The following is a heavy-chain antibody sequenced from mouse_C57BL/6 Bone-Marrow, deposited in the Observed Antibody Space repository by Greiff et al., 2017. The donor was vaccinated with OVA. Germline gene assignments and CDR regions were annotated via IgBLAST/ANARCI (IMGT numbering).Heavy chain of an antibody. V-gene: IGHV14-4*01. CDR1: GFNIKDDY. CDR3: TSYGNLDY. CDR2: IDPENGDT. Sequence: VQLQQSGAELVRPGASVKLSCTASGFNIKDDYMHWVKQRPEQGLEWIGWIDPENGDTEYASKFQGKATRAEDTTSHTVYLQLSSLTAEDTAVYDGTSYGNLDYWGQGTTLTVSS. J-gene: IGHJ2*01. D-gene: IGHD2-1*01.